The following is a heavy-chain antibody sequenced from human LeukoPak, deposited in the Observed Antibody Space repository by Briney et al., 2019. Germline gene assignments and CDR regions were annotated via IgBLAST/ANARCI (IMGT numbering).Heavy chain of an antibody. V-gene: IGHV4-39*07. D-gene: IGHD1-26*01. CDR2: IYSGGST. Sequence: SETLSLTCTVSDDSLTSTSFYWGWIPQPPRKGLEWIGSIYSGGSTSYKPSLKSRVSISVDTSKNQFSLNLTSVTAADTAVYYCARWELIGYYFPNWGPGTLVTVFS. CDR3: ARWELIGYYFPN. CDR1: DDSLTSTSFY. J-gene: IGHJ4*02.